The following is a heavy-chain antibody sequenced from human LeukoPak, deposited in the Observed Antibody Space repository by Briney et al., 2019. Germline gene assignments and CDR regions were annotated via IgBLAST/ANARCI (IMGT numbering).Heavy chain of an antibody. CDR1: GFTFSNYG. CDR2: IRYDGSNK. Sequence: GGSLRLSCAASGFTFSNYGMHWVRQAPGKGLEWVAFIRYDGSNKYYADSVKGRFTISRDNSKNTLYLQMNSLRAEDTAVYYCAKDSVGIAAAGTIRLEYFQHWGQGTLVTVSS. D-gene: IGHD6-13*01. V-gene: IGHV3-30*02. CDR3: AKDSVGIAAAGTIRLEYFQH. J-gene: IGHJ1*01.